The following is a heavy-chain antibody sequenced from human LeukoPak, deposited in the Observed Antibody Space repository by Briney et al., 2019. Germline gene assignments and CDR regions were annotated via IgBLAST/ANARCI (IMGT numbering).Heavy chain of an antibody. V-gene: IGHV1-18*04. CDR1: GYTFTSHY. D-gene: IGHD3-22*01. CDR3: ARVRDYYASSDYSDY. Sequence: ASVKVSCKTSGYTFTSHYVSWERQAPGQGLEWMGGISGYNAKTQYVQKFQGRITMTIDTSTTTAYMELRSLRSDDTAVYYCARVRDYYASSDYSDYWGQGTLVTVSS. CDR2: ISGYNAKT. J-gene: IGHJ4*02.